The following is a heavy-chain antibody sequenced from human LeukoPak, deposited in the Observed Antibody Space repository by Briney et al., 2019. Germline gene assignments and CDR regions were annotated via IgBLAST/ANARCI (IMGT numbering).Heavy chain of an antibody. CDR1: GFTFSNAW. CDR3: ARDVPYCGGDCYALDY. J-gene: IGHJ4*02. V-gene: IGHV3-7*01. D-gene: IGHD2-21*02. Sequence: GGSLRLSCAASGFTFSNAWMSWVRQAPGKGLEWVANIKQDGSEKYYVDSVKGRFTISRDNAKNSLYLQMNSLRAEDTAVYYCARDVPYCGGDCYALDYWGQGTLVTVSS. CDR2: IKQDGSEK.